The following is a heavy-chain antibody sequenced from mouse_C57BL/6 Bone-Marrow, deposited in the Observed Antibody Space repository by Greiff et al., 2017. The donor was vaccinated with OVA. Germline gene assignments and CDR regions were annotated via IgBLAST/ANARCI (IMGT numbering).Heavy chain of an antibody. J-gene: IGHJ3*01. V-gene: IGHV1-81*01. D-gene: IGHD1-1*01. Sequence: VKLMESGAELARPGASVKLSCKASGYTFTSYGISWVKQRTGQGLEWIGEIYPRSGNTYYNEKFKGKATLTADKSSSTAYMELRSLTSEDSAVYFCARPRYGSSYVGFAYWGQGTLVTVSA. CDR2: IYPRSGNT. CDR1: GYTFTSYG. CDR3: ARPRYGSSYVGFAY.